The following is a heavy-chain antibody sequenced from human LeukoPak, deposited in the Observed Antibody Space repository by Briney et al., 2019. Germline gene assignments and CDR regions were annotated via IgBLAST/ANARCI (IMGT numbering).Heavy chain of an antibody. V-gene: IGHV3-30*04. D-gene: IGHD3-22*01. J-gene: IGHJ4*02. CDR1: GFPFSSYA. CDR3: ARDPNYYDSTASY. CDR2: ISYDGSNK. Sequence: GGSLRLSCAASGFPFSSYAMHWVRQAPGKGLEWLAVISYDGSNKYYTDSVKGRFTISRDNSKNTLYLQMNSLRAEDTAVYYCARDPNYYDSTASYWGQGTLVTVSS.